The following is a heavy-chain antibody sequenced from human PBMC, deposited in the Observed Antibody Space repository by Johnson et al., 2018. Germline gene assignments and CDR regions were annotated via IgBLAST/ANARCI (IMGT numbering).Heavy chain of an antibody. V-gene: IGHV3-33*08. CDR1: GFTFSNYA. D-gene: IGHD6-19*01. CDR3: TRDNNIARDSSDWTGVDFYYYMDV. CDR2: IWYDGSKK. Sequence: QVQLVQSGGRVVHPVRTLRLPCAASGFTFSNYAMHWVRQAPGKGLEWVAVIWYDGSKKYYSDSVKGRFSISRDNSKDTLYLQMHSLRGEYTAVYYCTRDNNIARDSSDWTGVDFYYYMDVWGTGTTVTVSS. J-gene: IGHJ6*03.